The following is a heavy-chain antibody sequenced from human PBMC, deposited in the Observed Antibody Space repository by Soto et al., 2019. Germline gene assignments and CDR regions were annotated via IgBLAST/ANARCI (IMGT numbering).Heavy chain of an antibody. D-gene: IGHD3-3*02. J-gene: IGHJ6*02. Sequence: QVQLVQSGAEVKKPGSSVTVSCKASGGTFGNSAISWVRQAPGQGLEWMGGIIPIFPTTDYAQKFQGRVRITADESTSTAYTELTSLRSQHTAVYYCARDKDRQQLGANYYYGIDVWGQGTTVTVSS. CDR1: GGTFGNSA. CDR3: ARDKDRQQLGANYYYGIDV. V-gene: IGHV1-69*12. CDR2: IIPIFPTT.